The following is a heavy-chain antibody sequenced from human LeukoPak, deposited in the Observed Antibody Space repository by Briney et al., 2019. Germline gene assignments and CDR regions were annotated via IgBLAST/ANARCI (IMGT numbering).Heavy chain of an antibody. CDR2: ISAYNGNT. CDR1: GYTFTSYG. V-gene: IGHV1-18*01. CDR3: ARLDSYSSSSQAGY. Sequence: ASVTVSCKASGYTFTSYGISWVRQAPGQGLEWMGWISAYNGNTNYAQKLQGRVTMTTDTSTSTAYMELRSLRSDDTAVYYCARLDSYSSSSQAGYWGQGTLVTVSS. D-gene: IGHD6-13*01. J-gene: IGHJ4*02.